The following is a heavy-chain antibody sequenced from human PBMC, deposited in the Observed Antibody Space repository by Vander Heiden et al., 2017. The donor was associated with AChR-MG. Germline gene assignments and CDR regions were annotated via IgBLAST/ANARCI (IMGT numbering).Heavy chain of an antibody. J-gene: IGHJ5*02. CDR1: GGTFGNYA. CDR3: AKDGTGYWFDP. CDR2: IIPIFGTG. V-gene: IGHV1-69*01. Sequence: QVQLVQSGAAVKRPGSSVKVSCEASGGTFGNYAFTRVRPGPGQGLDTVGGIIPIFGTGNYAQRFQGRLTITADESTDTVYMELSSLNSKDTAVYYCAKDGTGYWFDPWGQGTQVTVSS.